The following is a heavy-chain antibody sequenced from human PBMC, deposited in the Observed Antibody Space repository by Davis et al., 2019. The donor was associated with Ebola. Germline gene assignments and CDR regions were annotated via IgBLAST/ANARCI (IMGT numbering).Heavy chain of an antibody. V-gene: IGHV4-34*09. J-gene: IGHJ6*04. D-gene: IGHD3-10*01. CDR3: ARRAGFHFYYGMDV. Sequence: SETLSLTCAVFGGSFSDYYWTWIRQPPGKGLEWIGEINHTGSTSYNPSLKSRATISLDTSKNQFSLSLRSVTAADTAVYYCARRAGFHFYYGMDVWGKGTTVIVSS. CDR2: INHTGST. CDR1: GGSFSDYY.